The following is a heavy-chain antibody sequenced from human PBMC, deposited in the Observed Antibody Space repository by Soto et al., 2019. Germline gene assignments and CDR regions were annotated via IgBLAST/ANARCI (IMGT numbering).Heavy chain of an antibody. V-gene: IGHV4-59*01. CDR2: IYYSGTA. D-gene: IGHD5-18*01. J-gene: IGHJ6*02. CDR1: GGSISTYY. Sequence: QVQLREAGPGLVKSSETLSLTCTVSGGSISTYYWRWVRQPPVKGLEWIGYIYYSGTATYNPSLRSRANLSVDTSKNQFSLRLSSVTAADTAVYYCARGDWIQLSSLAGRYYYNKMDVWGQGTTVTVYS. CDR3: ARGDWIQLSSLAGRYYYNKMDV.